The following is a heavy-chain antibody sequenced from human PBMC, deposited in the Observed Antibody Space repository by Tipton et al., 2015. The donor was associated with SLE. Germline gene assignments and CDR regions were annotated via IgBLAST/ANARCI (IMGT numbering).Heavy chain of an antibody. CDR2: ISGSGGST. CDR1: GFTFSSYA. V-gene: IGHV3-23*01. J-gene: IGHJ3*02. CDR3: TRHRGSDNWNYEAFDI. Sequence: SLRLSCAASGFTFSSYAMSWVRQAPGKGLEWVSAISGSGGSTYYADSVKGRFTISRDNSKNTAYLQMNSLKTEDTAVYYCTRHRGSDNWNYEAFDIWGQGTMVTVSS. D-gene: IGHD1-7*01.